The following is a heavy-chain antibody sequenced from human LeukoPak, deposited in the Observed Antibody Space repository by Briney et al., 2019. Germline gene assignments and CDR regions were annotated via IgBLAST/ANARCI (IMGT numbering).Heavy chain of an antibody. J-gene: IGHJ4*02. CDR1: GYSISSGYY. V-gene: IGHV4-38-2*02. CDR2: IYHSGST. CDR3: ARDGPDSSGPDFDY. Sequence: SETLSLTCTVSGYSISSGYYWGWIRQPPGKGLEWIGSIYHSGSTYYNPSLKSRVTISVDTSKNQFSLKLSSVTAADTAVYYCARDGPDSSGPDFDYWGQGTLVTVSS. D-gene: IGHD3-22*01.